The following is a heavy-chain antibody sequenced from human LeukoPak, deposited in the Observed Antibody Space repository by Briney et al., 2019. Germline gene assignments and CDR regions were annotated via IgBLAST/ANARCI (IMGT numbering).Heavy chain of an antibody. CDR1: GLTISTYA. V-gene: IGHV3-30*04. CDR3: ARGENWFDP. J-gene: IGHJ5*02. Sequence: GRSLRLSCAASGLTISTYAMHWVRQAPGKGLEWVAMMSYDGNNKYYADSVKGRFTLSRDSSKNTLFLQMNSLTTEDTAVYYCARGENWFDPWGQGTLVTVSS. CDR2: MSYDGNNK.